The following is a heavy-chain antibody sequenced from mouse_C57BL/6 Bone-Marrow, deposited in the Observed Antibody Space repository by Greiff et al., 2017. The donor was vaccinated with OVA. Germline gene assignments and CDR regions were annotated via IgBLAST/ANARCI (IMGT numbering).Heavy chain of an antibody. CDR1: GYSITSGSY. CDR2: IRYDGSN. D-gene: IGHD1-1*01. CDR3: ARRRVITTVVEDY. J-gene: IGHJ2*01. V-gene: IGHV3-6*01. Sequence: EVKLMESGPGLVKPSQSLSLTCSVTGYSITSGSYWNWIRQFPGNKLEWMGYIRYDGSNNYNPSLQNPISITRDTSKNQFFLKLNSVTTEDTATYYCARRRVITTVVEDYWGQGTTLTVSS.